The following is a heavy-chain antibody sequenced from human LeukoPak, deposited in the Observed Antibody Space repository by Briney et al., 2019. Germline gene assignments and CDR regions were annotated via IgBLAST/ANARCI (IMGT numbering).Heavy chain of an antibody. Sequence: PSETLSLTCTVSGGSISRSSYYWGWIRQPPGKGLEWIGSIYYSGSTYYNPSLKSRVTISVDTSKNQFSLKLSSVTAADTAVYYCARQGSPRPPIDYWGQGTLVTVSS. V-gene: IGHV4-39*01. J-gene: IGHJ4*02. CDR2: IYYSGST. CDR3: ARQGSPRPPIDY. CDR1: GGSISRSSYY.